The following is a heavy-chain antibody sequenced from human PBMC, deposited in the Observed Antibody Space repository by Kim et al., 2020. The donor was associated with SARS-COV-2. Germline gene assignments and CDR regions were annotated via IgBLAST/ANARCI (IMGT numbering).Heavy chain of an antibody. CDR2: ITYDGSNK. D-gene: IGHD3-22*01. Sequence: GGSLRHSCAASGFSFSNYGMHWVRQTPGKGLEWVALITYDGSNKYYGDSVKGRFTISGDNSKNTMYLQMNSLRPEDTAVYYCARVKRPHYYDSSGPYQWGQGTLVTVSS. CDR1: GFSFSNYG. J-gene: IGHJ1*01. V-gene: IGHV3-30*03. CDR3: ARVKRPHYYDSSGPYQ.